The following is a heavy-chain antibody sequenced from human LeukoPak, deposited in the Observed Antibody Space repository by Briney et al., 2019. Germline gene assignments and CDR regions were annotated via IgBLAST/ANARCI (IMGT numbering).Heavy chain of an antibody. J-gene: IGHJ4*02. CDR3: ARERWLQNFDF. CDR1: GGSISSGSYY. D-gene: IGHD5-24*01. V-gene: IGHV4-61*02. Sequence: SQTLSLTCTVSGGSISSGSYYWSSIRQPAGKGLEWIGRIYTSGSTNYIPSHKSRDTISVDTSKNQFTLKLSSVTAADTAVYYCARERWLQNFDFWGQGTLVTVSS. CDR2: IYTSGST.